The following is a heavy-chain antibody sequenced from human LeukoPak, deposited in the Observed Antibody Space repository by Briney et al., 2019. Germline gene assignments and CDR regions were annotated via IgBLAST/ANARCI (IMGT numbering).Heavy chain of an antibody. Sequence: SQTLSLTCTVSGGSISSGDYYWSWIRQPPGKGLEWIGYIYYSGSTYYNPSLQSRVIISVDTSKNQFSLKLTSVTAADTAVYYCAREGDGDHAALDYWGRGTLVTVSS. CDR3: AREGDGDHAALDY. J-gene: IGHJ4*02. D-gene: IGHD4-17*01. CDR1: GGSISSGDYY. V-gene: IGHV4-30-4*01. CDR2: IYYSGST.